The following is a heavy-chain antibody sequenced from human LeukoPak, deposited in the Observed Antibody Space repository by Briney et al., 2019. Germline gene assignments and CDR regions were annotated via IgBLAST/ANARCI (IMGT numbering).Heavy chain of an antibody. CDR3: ARSPSYGIAAAGTGFFDY. Sequence: GGSLRLSCAASGFTFSSYGMHWVRQAPGKGLEWVAVIWYDGSNKYYADSVKGRFTISRDNSKNTLYLQMNSLRAEDTAVYYCARSPSYGIAAAGTGFFDYWGQGTLVTVSS. CDR1: GFTFSSYG. J-gene: IGHJ4*02. D-gene: IGHD6-13*01. V-gene: IGHV3-30*19. CDR2: IWYDGSNK.